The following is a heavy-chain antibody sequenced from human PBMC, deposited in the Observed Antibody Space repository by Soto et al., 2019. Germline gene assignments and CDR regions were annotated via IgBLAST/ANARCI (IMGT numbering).Heavy chain of an antibody. J-gene: IGHJ4*02. CDR3: HRREDYADATFDN. CDR1: GFIFSGSA. CDR2: IRSKAKNYAT. Sequence: PGGSLRLSCAASGFIFSGSAMHWVRQAPGKGLEWIGRIRSKAKNYATTYVASVKGRFSISRDDSKNTAYLQMNSLKTEDTAVYYCHRREDYADATFDNWGQGTLATVSS. V-gene: IGHV3-73*01. D-gene: IGHD4-17*01.